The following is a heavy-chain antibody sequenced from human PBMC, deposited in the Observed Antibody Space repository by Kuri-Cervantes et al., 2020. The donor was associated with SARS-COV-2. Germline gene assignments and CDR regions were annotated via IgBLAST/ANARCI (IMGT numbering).Heavy chain of an antibody. D-gene: IGHD1-14*01. Sequence: GGSLRLSCAASGFTFSDYYMSWIRQAPGKGLEWVAFIRYDGSNKYYADSVKGRFTISRDNSKNTLSLQMNSLRAEDTAVYYCAKDHSNRNSYYFDYWGQGTLVTVSS. CDR3: AKDHSNRNSYYFDY. CDR1: GFTFSDYY. V-gene: IGHV3-30*02. J-gene: IGHJ4*02. CDR2: IRYDGSNK.